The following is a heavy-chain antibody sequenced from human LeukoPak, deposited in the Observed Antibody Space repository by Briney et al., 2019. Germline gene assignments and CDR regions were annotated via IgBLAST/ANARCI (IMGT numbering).Heavy chain of an antibody. D-gene: IGHD3-22*01. CDR2: IYPGDSDT. J-gene: IGHJ3*02. CDR3: ARHKYYDSPYQKAFDI. CDR1: GYSFTSYW. Sequence: GESLKISCKGSGYSFTSYWIGWVRQMPGKGLEWMGIIYPGDSDTRYSPSFQGQVTISADKSISTAYLQWSSLKASDTAMYYCARHKYYDSPYQKAFDIWGQGTMVTVSS. V-gene: IGHV5-51*01.